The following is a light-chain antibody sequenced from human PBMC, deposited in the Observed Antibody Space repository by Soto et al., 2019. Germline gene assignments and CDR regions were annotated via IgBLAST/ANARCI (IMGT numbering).Light chain of an antibody. J-gene: IGLJ1*01. CDR2: EVS. CDR1: SSYVGGYNY. CDR3: SSYAGSTPYV. Sequence: QSVLTQPASVSGSPGQSVTISCTGTSSYVGGYNYVSWYQQHPGKAPKLMIYEVSKRPSGVPDRFSGSKSGNTASLTVSGLQAEDEADYYCSSYAGSTPYVFGTGTKVTVL. V-gene: IGLV2-8*01.